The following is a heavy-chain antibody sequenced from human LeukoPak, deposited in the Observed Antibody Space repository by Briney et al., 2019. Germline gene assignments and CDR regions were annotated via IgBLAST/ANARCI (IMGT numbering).Heavy chain of an antibody. D-gene: IGHD2-15*01. V-gene: IGHV3-53*01. Sequence: GGSRRLSCAASGFTVSRNYMSWVRQAPGKGLEWVSATYRGGSTYYADSVKGRFTVSSDSSKNTLYLQMNSLQAEDTAIYYCARAQDYCSGSTCYGYFQYWGQGTLHTVSS. J-gene: IGHJ1*01. CDR2: TYRGGST. CDR3: ARAQDYCSGSTCYGYFQY. CDR1: GFTVSRNY.